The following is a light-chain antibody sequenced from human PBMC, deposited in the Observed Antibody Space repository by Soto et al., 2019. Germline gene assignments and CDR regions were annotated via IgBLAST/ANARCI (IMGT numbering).Light chain of an antibody. J-gene: IGKJ1*01. Sequence: DIQMTQSPSTLSASVGDRVTITCRASQSISSRLAWYQQKPGKAPKVLIYKASNLESGVPSRFSGSGSGTEFTLTISSPQADDFGTYYCQQYNNYPRTFGQVTKVEV. CDR3: QQYNNYPRT. CDR2: KAS. V-gene: IGKV1-5*03. CDR1: QSISSR.